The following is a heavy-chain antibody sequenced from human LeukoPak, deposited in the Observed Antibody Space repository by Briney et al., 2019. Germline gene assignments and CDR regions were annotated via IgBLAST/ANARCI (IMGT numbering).Heavy chain of an antibody. V-gene: IGHV3-74*01. CDR1: GFTFSSYW. CDR3: ARSGAPTPDY. D-gene: IGHD2-15*01. J-gene: IGHJ4*02. Sequence: GGSLRLSCAASGFTFSSYWMHWVRQAPGKGLVWVSHIDSDGSSTIHADSVKGRFTVSRDNAKNTLNLQMNSLRAEDTALYYCARSGAPTPDYWGQGTLVIVSS. CDR2: IDSDGSST.